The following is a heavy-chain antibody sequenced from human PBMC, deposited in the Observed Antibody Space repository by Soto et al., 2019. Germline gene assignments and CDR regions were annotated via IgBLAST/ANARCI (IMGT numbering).Heavy chain of an antibody. CDR1: GFTFSSYG. V-gene: IGHV3-33*01. CDR2: IWYDGSNK. D-gene: IGHD2-21*02. J-gene: IGHJ4*02. CDR3: AREIGGDFAYFDY. Sequence: QVQLVESGGGVVQPGRSLRLSCAASGFTFSSYGMNWVRQAPGKGLEWVAVIWYDGSNKYYADSVKGRFTISRDNSKNTLYLQMNSLRAEDTAVYYCAREIGGDFAYFDYWGQGTLVTVSS.